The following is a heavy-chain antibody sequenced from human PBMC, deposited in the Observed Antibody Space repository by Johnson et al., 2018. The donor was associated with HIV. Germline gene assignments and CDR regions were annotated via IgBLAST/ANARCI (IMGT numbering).Heavy chain of an antibody. CDR2: VSWNSVRI. CDR3: AKAQDYVWGSPGAFDS. J-gene: IGHJ3*02. Sequence: VQLVESGGGVVQPGGSLRLSCAASGFTFDDYGMHWVRQAPGKGLEWLSGVSWNSVRIGYADSVKGRFTISRDNAKNSLFLQMNSLRAEVTALYYCAKAQDYVWGSPGAFDSWGQGTMVTVSS. D-gene: IGHD3-16*01. CDR1: GFTFDDYG. V-gene: IGHV3-9*01.